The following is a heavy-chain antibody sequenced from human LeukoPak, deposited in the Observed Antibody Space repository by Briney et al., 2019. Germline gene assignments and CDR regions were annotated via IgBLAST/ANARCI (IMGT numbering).Heavy chain of an antibody. J-gene: IGHJ4*02. CDR3: ARRYGSGSSGTFDY. CDR2: IYYSGST. CDR1: GGSISSYY. Sequence: SETLSLTCTVSGGSISSYYWSLIRQPPGKGLEGIGYIYYSGSTNYNPSLKSRVTISVDTSKNQFSLKLSSVTAADTAVYYCARRYGSGSSGTFDYWGQGTLVTVSS. V-gene: IGHV4-59*01. D-gene: IGHD3-10*01.